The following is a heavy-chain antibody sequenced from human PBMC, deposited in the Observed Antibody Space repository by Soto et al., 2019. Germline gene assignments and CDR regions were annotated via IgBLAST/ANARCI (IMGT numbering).Heavy chain of an antibody. Sequence: SETLSLTCTASGGSISSYYWSWIRQPPGKGLEWIGYIYYSGSTNYNPSLKSRVTMSVDTSKNQFSLKLSSVTAADTAVYYCARCSYGALDYWGQGTLVTVSS. J-gene: IGHJ4*02. CDR2: IYYSGST. V-gene: IGHV4-59*01. D-gene: IGHD4-17*01. CDR3: ARCSYGALDY. CDR1: GGSISSYY.